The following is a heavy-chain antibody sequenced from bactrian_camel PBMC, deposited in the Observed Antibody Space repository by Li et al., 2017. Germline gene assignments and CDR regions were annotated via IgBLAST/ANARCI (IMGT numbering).Heavy chain of an antibody. D-gene: IGHD7*01. V-gene: IGHV3S53*01. CDR3: AAGDCGDWSSVSFALSDFDF. CDR2: IDTAGSA. Sequence: HVQLVESGGGSVQAGGSLRLSCVLSGDTFSSYYMAWFRKEREAVAAIDTAGSATYSASVAGRFTISQDNANNTVTLQMDSLKPEDSAMYHCAAGDCGDWSSVSFALSDFDFWGQGTQVTVS. J-gene: IGHJ6*01. CDR1: GDTFSSYY.